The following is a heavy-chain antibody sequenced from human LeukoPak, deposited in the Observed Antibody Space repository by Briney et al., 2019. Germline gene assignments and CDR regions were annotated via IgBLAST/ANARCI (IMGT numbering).Heavy chain of an antibody. D-gene: IGHD2-2*01. CDR2: ISGSGGST. V-gene: IGHV3-23*01. Sequence: GGSLRLSCAASGFTFSSYAMSWVRQASGKGLEWVSAISGSGGSTYYADSVKGRFTISRDNSKNTLYLQMNSLRAEDTAVYYCAKEGYCSSTSCPGDAFDIWGQGTMVTVSS. CDR1: GFTFSSYA. CDR3: AKEGYCSSTSCPGDAFDI. J-gene: IGHJ3*02.